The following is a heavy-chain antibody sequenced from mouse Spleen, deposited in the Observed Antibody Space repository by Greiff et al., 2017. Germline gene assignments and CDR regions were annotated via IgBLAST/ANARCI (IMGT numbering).Heavy chain of an antibody. Sequence: QVQLKQSGAELVRPGHSVTLSCKASGYTFTDYDMHWVKQPPVHGLEWIGAINPETGGTAYNQKFKGKAILTADKSSSTAYMERRSLTSEYSAGYYCTRYYYGSSTDYWGQGTTLTVSS. CDR3: TRYYYGSSTDY. V-gene: IGHV1-15*01. CDR2: INPETGGT. D-gene: IGHD1-1*01. CDR1: GYTFTDYD. J-gene: IGHJ2*01.